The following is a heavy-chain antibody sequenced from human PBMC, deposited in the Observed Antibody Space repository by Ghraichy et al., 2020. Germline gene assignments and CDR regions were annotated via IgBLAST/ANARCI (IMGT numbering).Heavy chain of an antibody. V-gene: IGHV5-51*01. CDR3: ARYPTVVTTDNYFDY. CDR1: GYYFISYW. D-gene: IGHD4-23*01. CDR2: ISPGDSDT. J-gene: IGHJ4*02. Sequence: GESLNISCKGSGYYFISYWIGWVRQMPGKGLEWMGIISPGDSDTRYSPSFQGQVTFSADKSISTAYLQWSSLKASDTAMYYCARYPTVVTTDNYFDYWGQGTLVTVCS.